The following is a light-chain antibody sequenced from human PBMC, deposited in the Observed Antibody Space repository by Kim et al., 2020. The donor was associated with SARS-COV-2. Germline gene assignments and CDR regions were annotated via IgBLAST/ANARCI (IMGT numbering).Light chain of an antibody. CDR2: AAS. J-gene: IGKJ1*01. CDR3: QQYNYWPPA. CDR1: QSVSSN. V-gene: IGKV3-15*01. Sequence: VSPGETATLSCRASQSVSSNLAWYQQRPGQAPRLLIYAASTRATGIPARFSGSGSGTAFTLTISSLQSEDFEVYYCQQYNYWPPAFGQGTKVEIK.